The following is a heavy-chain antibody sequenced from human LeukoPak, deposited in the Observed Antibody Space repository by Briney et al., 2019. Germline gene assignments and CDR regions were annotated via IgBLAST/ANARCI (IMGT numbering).Heavy chain of an antibody. CDR2: ISSSSSYI. V-gene: IGHV3-21*04. CDR1: GFTFSSYS. CDR3: ARGLTYYYDSSGYLPYYFDY. Sequence: AGGSLRLSCAASGFTFSSYSMNWVRQAPGKGLEWVSSISSSSSYIYYADSVKGRFTISRDNAKNSLYLQMNSLRAEDTALYYCARGLTYYYDSSGYLPYYFDYWGQGTLVTVSS. J-gene: IGHJ4*02. D-gene: IGHD3-22*01.